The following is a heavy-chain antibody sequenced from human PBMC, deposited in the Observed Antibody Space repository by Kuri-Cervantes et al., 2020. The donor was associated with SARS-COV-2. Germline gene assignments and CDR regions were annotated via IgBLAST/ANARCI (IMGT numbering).Heavy chain of an antibody. CDR2: IYYSGST. CDR3: ARLYDSSGYYYPAFDY. J-gene: IGHJ4*02. CDR1: GGSISSSSYY. V-gene: IGHV4-39*01. D-gene: IGHD3-22*01. Sequence: SETLSLTCTVSGGSISSSSYYWGWIRQPPGKGLEWIGSIYYSGSTYYNPSLKTRVTISVDTSKNQFSLRLSSVTAADTAVYYCARLYDSSGYYYPAFDYWGQGTLVTGSS.